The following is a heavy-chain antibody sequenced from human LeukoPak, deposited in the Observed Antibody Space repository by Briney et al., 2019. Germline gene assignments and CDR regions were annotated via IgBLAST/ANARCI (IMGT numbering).Heavy chain of an antibody. Sequence: ASVKVSCKASGYTFTSYAIHWVRQAPGQRLEWMGWINAGNGNTKYSQKFQGRVTITRDTSSNTAYMELSSLRSEDTAVYYCARVEMAVAGINYFDYWGQGTLVTVSS. D-gene: IGHD6-19*01. J-gene: IGHJ4*02. CDR2: INAGNGNT. V-gene: IGHV1-3*01. CDR3: ARVEMAVAGINYFDY. CDR1: GYTFTSYA.